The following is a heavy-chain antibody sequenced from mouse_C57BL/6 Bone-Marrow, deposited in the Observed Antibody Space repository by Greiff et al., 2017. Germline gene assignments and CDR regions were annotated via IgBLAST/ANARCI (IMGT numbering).Heavy chain of an antibody. J-gene: IGHJ4*01. CDR3: ARSLYSNL. V-gene: IGHV1-9*01. CDR1: GYTFTGYW. CDR2: ILPGSGST. Sequence: QVQLQQSGAELMKPGASVKLSCKATGYTFTGYWIEWVKQRPGHGLEWIGEILPGSGSTNYNDKFKGKATFTADTPSNTAYMQLSSLTCEDSAIYYCARSLYSNLWGERSLV. D-gene: IGHD2-5*01.